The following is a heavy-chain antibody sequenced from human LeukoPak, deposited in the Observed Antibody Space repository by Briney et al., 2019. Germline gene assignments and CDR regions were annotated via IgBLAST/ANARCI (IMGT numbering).Heavy chain of an antibody. V-gene: IGHV1-2*02. CDR3: SRSSAAAGAVGY. CDR2: INPNTGGT. J-gene: IGHJ4*02. D-gene: IGHD6-13*01. Sequence: ASEKVSCKASGYSFTAHYIHWVRQAPGQGLEWMGWINPNTGGTNYAQKFQGRVTMTSDTSITTAYMGLSSLSSDDTAVYFCSRSSAAAGAVGYWGQGTLVTVSS. CDR1: GYSFTAHY.